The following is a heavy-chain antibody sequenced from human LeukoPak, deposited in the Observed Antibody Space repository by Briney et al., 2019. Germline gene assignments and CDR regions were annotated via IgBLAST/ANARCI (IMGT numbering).Heavy chain of an antibody. V-gene: IGHV3-21*01. CDR3: ARRQRHTVTTKYAFDI. CDR2: ISSSSSYI. J-gene: IGHJ3*02. CDR1: GFTFSSYS. D-gene: IGHD4-17*01. Sequence: PGGSLRLSCAASGFTFSSYSMNWVRQAPGKGLEWVSSISSSSSYIYYADSVKGRFTISRDNAKNSLYLRMNSLRAEDTAVYYCARRQRHTVTTKYAFDIWGQGTMVTVSS.